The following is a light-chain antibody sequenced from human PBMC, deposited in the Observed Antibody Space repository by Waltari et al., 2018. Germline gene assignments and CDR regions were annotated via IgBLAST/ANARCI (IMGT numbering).Light chain of an antibody. V-gene: IGKV3-20*01. Sequence: EIVLTQSPGTLSLSPGDRATLSCRASQNVKSNELAWYQQKPGQAPRLLIYDTSSRATGVPDRFSGSGSGTHFILTISRQEPEDFVLYYCQQYGTPLTFGGGTKVEIK. J-gene: IGKJ4*01. CDR2: DTS. CDR1: QNVKSNE. CDR3: QQYGTPLT.